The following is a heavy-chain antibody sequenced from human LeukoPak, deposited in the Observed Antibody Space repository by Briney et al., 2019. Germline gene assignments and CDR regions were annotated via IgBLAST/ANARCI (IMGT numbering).Heavy chain of an antibody. CDR3: ARGRGYSYGRIEPVDY. CDR1: GYSISSGYY. J-gene: IGHJ4*02. V-gene: IGHV4-38-2*02. D-gene: IGHD5-18*01. CDR2: IYHSGST. Sequence: PSETLSLTCTVSGYSISSGYYWGWIRQPPGKGLEWIGSIYHSGSTYYNPSLKSRVTISVDTSKNQFSLKLSSVTAADTAVYYCARGRGYSYGRIEPVDYWGQGTLVTVSS.